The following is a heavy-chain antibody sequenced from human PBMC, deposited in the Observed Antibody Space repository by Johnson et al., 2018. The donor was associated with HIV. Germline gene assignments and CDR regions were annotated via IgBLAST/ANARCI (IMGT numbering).Heavy chain of an antibody. CDR2: IWYDGNNK. Sequence: QVQLVESGGGVVQPGRYLRLSCAASGFTFSSYGMHWVRQAPGKGLAWVAVIWYDGNNKYYADSVQGRFTISRDNSKNTLYLQMNSLRAEDTAVYYCARAPWAGYSYGLLDWGQGTMVTVSS. V-gene: IGHV3-33*01. D-gene: IGHD5-18*01. CDR3: ARAPWAGYSYGLLD. J-gene: IGHJ3*01. CDR1: GFTFSSYG.